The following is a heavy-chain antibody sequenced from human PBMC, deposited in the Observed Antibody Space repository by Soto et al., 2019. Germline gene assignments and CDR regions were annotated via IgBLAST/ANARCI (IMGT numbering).Heavy chain of an antibody. CDR3: SHGYYQYFNS. Sequence: GGSLRLSCAVSGVTLTDIWMNWVRQAPGKGPEWVARIKSKTDGGTVDYAAPVKGRFIISRDDSENTLYLQMNSLKTEDTAVYYCSHGYYQYFNSWGQGTLVTVSS. D-gene: IGHD5-18*01. V-gene: IGHV3-15*07. CDR2: IKSKTDGGTV. CDR1: GVTLTDIW. J-gene: IGHJ4*02.